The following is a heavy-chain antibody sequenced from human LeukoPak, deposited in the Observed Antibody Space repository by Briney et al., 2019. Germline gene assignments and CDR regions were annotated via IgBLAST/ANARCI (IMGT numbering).Heavy chain of an antibody. D-gene: IGHD6-13*01. CDR2: ISGSGGST. CDR1: GFTFSSYA. CDR3: ARDRGAAAGTVWFDP. J-gene: IGHJ5*02. Sequence: GGSLRLSCAASGFTFSSYAMSWVRQAPGKGLEWVSAISGSGGSTYYADSVKGRFTISRDNAKNSLYLQMNSLRAEDTAVYYCARDRGAAAGTVWFDPWGQGTLVTVSS. V-gene: IGHV3-23*01.